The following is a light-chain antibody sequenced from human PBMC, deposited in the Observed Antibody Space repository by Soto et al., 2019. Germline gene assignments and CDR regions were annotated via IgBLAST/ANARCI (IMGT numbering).Light chain of an antibody. CDR1: SSDVGSYNL. CDR3: CSYAGGTYV. J-gene: IGLJ1*01. CDR2: EVT. Sequence: QSALTKPASLSGSPGQSITISCTGTSSDVGSYNLVSWYQQHPGKAPKLMIYEVTQRPSGVSDRFSGSKSGNTASLTISGLQAEDEADYYCCSYAGGTYVFGTGTKVTVL. V-gene: IGLV2-23*02.